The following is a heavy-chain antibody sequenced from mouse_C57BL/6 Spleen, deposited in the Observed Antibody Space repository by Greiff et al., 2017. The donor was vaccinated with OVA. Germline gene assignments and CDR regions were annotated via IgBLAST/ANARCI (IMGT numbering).Heavy chain of an antibody. CDR2: INPNNGGT. CDR1: GYTFTDYN. D-gene: IGHD3-2*02. J-gene: IGHJ2*01. CDR3: ARIDSSGYGY. V-gene: IGHV1-18*01. Sequence: EVQLKESGPELVKPGASVKIPCKASGYTFTDYNMDWVKQSHGKSLEWIGDINPNNGGTIYNQKFKGKATLTVDKSSSTAYMELRSLTSEDTAVYYCARIDSSGYGYWGQGTTLTVSS.